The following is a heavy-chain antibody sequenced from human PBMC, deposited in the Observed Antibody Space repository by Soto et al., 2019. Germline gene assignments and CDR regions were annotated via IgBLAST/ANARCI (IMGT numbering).Heavy chain of an antibody. Sequence: PSETLSLTCAVYGGSFSGYYWSWIRQPPGKGLEWIGEINHSGNTNYNPSLKSRVTISVDTSKNQFSLKLSSVTAADTAVYYCARATGNYGSGSNLQGIVTYGMDVWGQGTTVTVSS. CDR3: ARATGNYGSGSNLQGIVTYGMDV. V-gene: IGHV4-34*01. J-gene: IGHJ6*02. CDR2: INHSGNT. D-gene: IGHD3-10*01. CDR1: GGSFSGYY.